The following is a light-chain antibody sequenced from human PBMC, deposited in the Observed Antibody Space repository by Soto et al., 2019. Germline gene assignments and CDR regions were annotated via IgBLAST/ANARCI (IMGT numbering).Light chain of an antibody. CDR2: YDS. CDR3: QVWHNTSDHVA. CDR1: NIGSKS. V-gene: IGLV3-21*04. Sequence: SYELTQPPSVSVAPGKTARITCGGNNIGSKSVHWYQQKPGQAPVLVIYYDSDRPSGIPERFSGSNSGNTATLTIRRVEAGDEADYYCQVWHNTSDHVAFGGGTKLTVL. J-gene: IGLJ2*01.